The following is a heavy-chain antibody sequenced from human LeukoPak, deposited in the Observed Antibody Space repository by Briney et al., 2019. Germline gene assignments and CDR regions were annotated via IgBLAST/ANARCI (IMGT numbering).Heavy chain of an antibody. J-gene: IGHJ4*02. CDR3: ATVDIHGYAPYYFDF. CDR1: GYALTEVS. Sequence: GASVKVSCKVSGYALTEVSIHWVRQAPGKGLEWMGGFDREDGETIYPQKFQGRVAMTEDTSTDTAYMDVSSLRSEDTAVYYCATVDIHGYAPYYFDFWGQGTLVTVSS. V-gene: IGHV1-24*01. CDR2: FDREDGET. D-gene: IGHD3-16*01.